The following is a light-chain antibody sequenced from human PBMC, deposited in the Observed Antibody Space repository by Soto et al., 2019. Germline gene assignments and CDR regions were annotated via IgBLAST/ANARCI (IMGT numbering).Light chain of an antibody. CDR1: SSDIGAYNS. Sequence: QSVLTQPASVSASPGQSITIFCTGTSSDIGAYNSVSWYQQHPGTAPQLLIYDVSFRPSGISSRFSGSKSGNTASLTISGLQAADEADDYCSSYTTASTRVFGGGTKVTVL. J-gene: IGLJ2*01. V-gene: IGLV2-14*03. CDR3: SSYTTASTRV. CDR2: DVS.